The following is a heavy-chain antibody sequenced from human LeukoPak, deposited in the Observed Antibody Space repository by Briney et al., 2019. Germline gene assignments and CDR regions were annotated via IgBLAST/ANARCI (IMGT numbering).Heavy chain of an antibody. CDR2: IAEDGKTT. D-gene: IGHD3-10*01. CDR3: TKEGLPSGTSWSAWFDP. J-gene: IGHJ5*02. Sequence: PGGSLRLSCAASGFTFSDYYMSWIRQAPGKGLEWVAVIAEDGKTTYYADSVKGRFTISRDNSRNTLYLQMNSLRPEDTAVYYCTKEGLPSGTSWSAWFDPWGQGTLVTVSS. CDR1: GFTFSDYY. V-gene: IGHV3-30*18.